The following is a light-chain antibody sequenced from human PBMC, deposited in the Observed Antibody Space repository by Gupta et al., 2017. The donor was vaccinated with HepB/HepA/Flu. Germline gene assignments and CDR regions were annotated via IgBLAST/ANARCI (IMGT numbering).Light chain of an antibody. CDR3: QVWDSSSDHVV. CDR1: NIGSKS. J-gene: IGLJ2*01. Sequence: SYLLTPPPSVSVAPGKTARITCGGNNIGSKSVHWYQQKPGQAPVLVIYYDSDRPSGIPERFSGSNSGNTATLTISRVEAGDEADYYCQVWDSSSDHVVFGGGTKLTVL. CDR2: YDS. V-gene: IGLV3-21*04.